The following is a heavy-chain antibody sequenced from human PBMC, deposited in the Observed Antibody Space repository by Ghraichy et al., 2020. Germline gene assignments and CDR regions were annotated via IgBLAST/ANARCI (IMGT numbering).Heavy chain of an antibody. CDR1: GGSFSGYY. D-gene: IGHD1-26*01. V-gene: IGHV4-34*01. J-gene: IGHJ4*02. Sequence: SETLSLTCAVYGGSFSGYYWSWIRQPPGKGLEWIGEINHSGSTNYNPSLKSRVTISVDTSKNQFSLKLSSVTAADTAVYYCARGRVGATYYYFDYWGQGTLVTVSS. CDR2: INHSGST. CDR3: ARGRVGATYYYFDY.